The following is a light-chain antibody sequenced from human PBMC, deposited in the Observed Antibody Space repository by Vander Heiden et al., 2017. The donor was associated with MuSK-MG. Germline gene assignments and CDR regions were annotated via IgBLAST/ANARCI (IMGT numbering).Light chain of an antibody. CDR2: DAS. Sequence: ELVLTQSPATLSLSPGERATLSCRASQSVSSYLAWYQQKPGQAPRLLIYDASNRATGIPARFSGSGSRTDFTLTISSLEPEDFAVYYCQQRSNWLYTFGQGTKLEIK. CDR3: QQRSNWLYT. J-gene: IGKJ2*01. CDR1: QSVSSY. V-gene: IGKV3-11*01.